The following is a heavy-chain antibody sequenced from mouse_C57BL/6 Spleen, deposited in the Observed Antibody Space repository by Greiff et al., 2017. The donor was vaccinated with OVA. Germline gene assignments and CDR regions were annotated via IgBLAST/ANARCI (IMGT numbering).Heavy chain of an antibody. CDR2: IYPRSGNT. Sequence: VQLQQSGAELARPGASVKLSCKASGYTFTSYGISWVKQRTGQGLEWIGEIYPRSGNTYYNEKFKGKATLTADKSSSTAYMELRSLTSEYSAVYFCARGHYGSSYECHYFDYWGQGTTRTVSS. D-gene: IGHD1-1*01. V-gene: IGHV1-81*01. CDR3: ARGHYGSSYECHYFDY. CDR1: GYTFTSYG. J-gene: IGHJ2*01.